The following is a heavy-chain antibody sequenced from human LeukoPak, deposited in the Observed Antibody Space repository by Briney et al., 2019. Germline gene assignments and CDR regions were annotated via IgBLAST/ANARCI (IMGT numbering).Heavy chain of an antibody. CDR1: GGSISSSSYY. CDR3: ASRSPGDPFDY. J-gene: IGHJ4*02. V-gene: IGHV4-39*07. CDR2: IYYSGST. D-gene: IGHD4-17*01. Sequence: PSETPSLTCTVSGGSISSSSYYWGWIRQPPGKGLEWIGTIYYSGSTYYNPSLKSRVTISLDTSKNQFYLTLSSVTAADTAVYYCASRSPGDPFDYWGQGTLVTVSS.